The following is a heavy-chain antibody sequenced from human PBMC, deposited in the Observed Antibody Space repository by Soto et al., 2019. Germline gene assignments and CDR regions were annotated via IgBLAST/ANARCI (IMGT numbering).Heavy chain of an antibody. Sequence: SGGSLRLSCAASGFTFDDYAMHWVRQAPGKGLEWVSGISWNSGSIGYADSVKGRFTISRDNAKNSLYLQMNSLRAEDTALYYCAKSHYDFWVRAPRKLWNALDIWGQGTMVTVSS. CDR3: AKSHYDFWVRAPRKLWNALDI. J-gene: IGHJ3*02. CDR1: GFTFDDYA. D-gene: IGHD3-3*01. CDR2: ISWNSGSI. V-gene: IGHV3-9*01.